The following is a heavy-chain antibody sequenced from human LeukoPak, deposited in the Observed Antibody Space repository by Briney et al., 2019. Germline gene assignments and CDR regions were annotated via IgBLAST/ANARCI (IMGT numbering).Heavy chain of an antibody. J-gene: IGHJ3*02. D-gene: IGHD3-22*01. CDR3: AREKTHSSGDAFDI. CDR1: GFTFSSYG. V-gene: IGHV3-33*01. Sequence: QPGGSLRLSCAASGFTFSSYGMHWVRQAPGKGMEWVAVIWYDGSNKYYADSVKGRFTISRDNSKNTLYLQMNSLRAEDTAVYYCAREKTHSSGDAFDIWGQGTMVTVSS. CDR2: IWYDGSNK.